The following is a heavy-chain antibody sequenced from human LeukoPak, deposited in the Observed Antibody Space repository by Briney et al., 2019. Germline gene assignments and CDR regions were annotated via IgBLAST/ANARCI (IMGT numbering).Heavy chain of an antibody. D-gene: IGHD3-10*01. CDR1: GFTFSSYA. CDR2: INGSGDAT. Sequence: PGGSLRLSCAASGFTFSSYAMSWVRQAPGKGLEWVSSINGSGDATLYADSVMGRFTISRDNARNTVSLQMNNLRAEDTAVYYCAKSDCGSDGCKLLNYWGQGTLVIASS. CDR3: AKSDCGSDGCKLLNY. V-gene: IGHV3-23*01. J-gene: IGHJ4*02.